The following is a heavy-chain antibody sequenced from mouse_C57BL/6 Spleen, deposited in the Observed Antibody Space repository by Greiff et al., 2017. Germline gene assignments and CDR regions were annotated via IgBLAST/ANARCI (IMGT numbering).Heavy chain of an antibody. CDR1: GYTFTDYY. Sequence: VQLQQSGPELVKPGASVKISCKASGYTFTDYYMNWVKQSHGKSLEWIGDINPNNGGTSYNQKFKGKATLTVDKSSSTAYMELRSLTSEDSAVYYCARPDYGSLHWYFDVWGTGTTVTVSS. J-gene: IGHJ1*03. CDR2: INPNNGGT. V-gene: IGHV1-26*01. D-gene: IGHD1-1*01. CDR3: ARPDYGSLHWYFDV.